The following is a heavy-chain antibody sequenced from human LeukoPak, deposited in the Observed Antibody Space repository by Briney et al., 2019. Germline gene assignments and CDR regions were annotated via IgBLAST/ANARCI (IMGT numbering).Heavy chain of an antibody. J-gene: IGHJ4*02. CDR2: IYYSGST. V-gene: IGHV4-59*01. CDR3: ARDLRNSY. Sequence: PSETLSLTCTVSRGSISSYYWSGIRQPPGKGLEWIGYIYYSGSTNYNPSLKSRVTISLDTSKNQFSLKLTSVTGADTAVYYCARDLRNSYWGQGTLVTVSS. CDR1: RGSISSYY. D-gene: IGHD1-14*01.